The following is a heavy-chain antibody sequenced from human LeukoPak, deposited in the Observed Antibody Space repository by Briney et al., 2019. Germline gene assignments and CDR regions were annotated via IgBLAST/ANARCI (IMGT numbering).Heavy chain of an antibody. D-gene: IGHD2-2*01. J-gene: IGHJ3*02. CDR3: AGYSIVVVPAATRRLGAFDI. V-gene: IGHV1-69*13. CDR1: GGTFSSYA. CDR2: IIPIFGTP. Sequence: SVKVSCKASGGTFSSYAFSWVRQAPGQGLEWMGGIIPIFGTPNYAQKFQDRVTITADESTSTAYMELSSLRSEDTAVYYCAGYSIVVVPAATRRLGAFDIWGQGTMVTVSS.